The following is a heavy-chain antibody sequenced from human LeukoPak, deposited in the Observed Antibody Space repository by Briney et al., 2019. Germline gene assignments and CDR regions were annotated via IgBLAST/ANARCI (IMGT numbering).Heavy chain of an antibody. CDR1: GDSVSSRSST. CDR3: ARGAAAIRGGIDY. CDR2: TYYRSKWKS. Sequence: SQTLSLTCAISGDSVSSRSSTWYWVRQSPSRGLEWLGRTYYRSKWKSDYAPSVKSRITINPDTSKNQFTLQLKSVTSEDTAVYYCARGAAAIRGGIDYWGQGTLVTVSS. J-gene: IGHJ4*02. V-gene: IGHV6-1*01. D-gene: IGHD6-13*01.